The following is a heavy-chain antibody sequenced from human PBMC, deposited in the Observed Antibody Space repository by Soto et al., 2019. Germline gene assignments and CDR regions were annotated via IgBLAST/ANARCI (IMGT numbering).Heavy chain of an antibody. J-gene: IGHJ6*02. Sequence: ASVKVSCKASGYTFTSYGMSWVRHAPGQGRGWMGWVSAYNGNTNYAQKLEGRVTMTTDTSTSTAYMELRSLRSDDTAVYYCARGLRFWSGYPGEVWGYYSYGMDVWGPGTTVTVSS. CDR3: ARGLRFWSGYPGEVWGYYSYGMDV. CDR2: VSAYNGNT. D-gene: IGHD3-3*01. CDR1: GYTFTSYG. V-gene: IGHV1-18*01.